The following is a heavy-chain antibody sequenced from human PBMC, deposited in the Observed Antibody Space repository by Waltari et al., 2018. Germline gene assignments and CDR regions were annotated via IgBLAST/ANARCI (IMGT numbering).Heavy chain of an antibody. Sequence: EVQLLESGGGLVQPGGSLRLSCVVSGLTFSTSAMSWFRQAPGKGLEWVSSISISGAKMYYADSVKGRFTISRDNSKNVVYLQMNSLRAEDTAVYYCAKEIRPNNYWGQGTLVTVSS. J-gene: IGHJ4*02. CDR3: AKEIRPNNY. V-gene: IGHV3-23*01. CDR2: ISISGAKM. CDR1: GLTFSTSA.